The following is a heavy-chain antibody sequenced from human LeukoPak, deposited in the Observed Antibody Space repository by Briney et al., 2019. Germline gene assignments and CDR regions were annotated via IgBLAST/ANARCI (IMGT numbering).Heavy chain of an antibody. Sequence: GGSLRLSCAASGFIFSSYWMHWDRQAPGKGLVWVSQINSDGTTTRHADSVKGRFTISRDNAKNTLYLQMNSLRAEDTAVYYCARVGDCNGNCFYSYWGQGALVTVSS. CDR1: GFIFSSYW. J-gene: IGHJ4*02. V-gene: IGHV3-74*01. CDR2: INSDGTTT. CDR3: ARVGDCNGNCFYSY. D-gene: IGHD2-21*02.